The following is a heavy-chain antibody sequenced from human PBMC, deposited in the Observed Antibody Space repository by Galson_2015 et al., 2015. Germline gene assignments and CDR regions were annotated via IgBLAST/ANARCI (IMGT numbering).Heavy chain of an antibody. CDR2: IYSSGST. Sequence: SETLSLTCAVSGGSISGYYWSWIRQPPGKRLEWIGYIYSSGSTDYNPSLKSRVVISVDTSKNQLSLKLRSVTAADTALYYCARGGSTLTERYRLDYWGQGTLVTVSS. V-gene: IGHV4-59*01. D-gene: IGHD4-17*01. CDR3: ARGGSTLTERYRLDY. J-gene: IGHJ4*02. CDR1: GGSISGYY.